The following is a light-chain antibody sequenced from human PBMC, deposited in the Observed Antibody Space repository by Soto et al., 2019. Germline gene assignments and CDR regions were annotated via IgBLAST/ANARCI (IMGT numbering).Light chain of an antibody. Sequence: EIVLTQSPGTLSLSPGERATISCRASQSLSKTYLAWYQKKPGQAPRLLIDGASSRATGTPDRFSGSGSGTDFTLTISRLEPEDFAVYYCQQYVSPPWTFGQGTKV. CDR2: GAS. CDR3: QQYVSPPWT. CDR1: QSLSKTY. J-gene: IGKJ1*01. V-gene: IGKV3-20*01.